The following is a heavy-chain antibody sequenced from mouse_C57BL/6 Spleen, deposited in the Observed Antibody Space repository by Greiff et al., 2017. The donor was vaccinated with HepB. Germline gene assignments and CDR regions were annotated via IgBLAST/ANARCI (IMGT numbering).Heavy chain of an antibody. Sequence: QVQLQQSGAELVMPGASVKLSCKASGYTFTSYWMHWVKQRPGQGLEWIGEIDPSDSYTNYNQKFKGKSTLTVDKSSSTAYMQLSSLTSEDSAVYYCARYYGSSYWDFDYWGQGTTLTVSS. V-gene: IGHV1-69*01. D-gene: IGHD1-1*01. CDR1: GYTFTSYW. CDR3: ARYYGSSYWDFDY. J-gene: IGHJ2*01. CDR2: IDPSDSYT.